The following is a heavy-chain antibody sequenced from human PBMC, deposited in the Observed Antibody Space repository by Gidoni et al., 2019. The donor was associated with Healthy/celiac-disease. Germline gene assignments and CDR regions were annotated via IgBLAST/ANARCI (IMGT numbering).Heavy chain of an antibody. CDR1: GGSFSGYY. Sequence: QVQLQQWGAGLLKPSETLSLTCAVYGGSFSGYYWSWIRQPPGTGLEGIGEINHSGSTNYNPSLKSRVTISVDTSKNQCSLKLSSVTAADTAGYYCARAAGNMGYWGQGTLVTVSS. J-gene: IGHJ4*02. CDR3: ARAAGNMGY. D-gene: IGHD6-13*01. CDR2: INHSGST. V-gene: IGHV4-34*01.